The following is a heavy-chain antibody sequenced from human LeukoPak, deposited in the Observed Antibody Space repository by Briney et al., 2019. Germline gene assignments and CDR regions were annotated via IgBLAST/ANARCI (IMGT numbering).Heavy chain of an antibody. CDR1: GFTFSDYY. CDR2: ITSSSSYT. D-gene: IGHD3-22*01. J-gene: IGHJ4*02. V-gene: IGHV3-11*06. Sequence: GGSLRLSCAASGFTFSDYYMSWIRQAPAKGLEWVSYITSSSSYTIYADSVEGRFTISRDNSKNTLYLQMGGLRAEDTALYYCVRDMTGNYYDTWGQGTLVTVSS. CDR3: VRDMTGNYYDT.